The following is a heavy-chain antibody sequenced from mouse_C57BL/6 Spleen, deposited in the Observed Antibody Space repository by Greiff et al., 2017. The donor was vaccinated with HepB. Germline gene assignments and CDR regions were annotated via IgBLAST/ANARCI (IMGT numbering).Heavy chain of an antibody. CDR3: ARKDYGSSGGFAY. V-gene: IGHV1-50*01. D-gene: IGHD1-1*01. J-gene: IGHJ3*01. CDR1: GYTFTSYW. Sequence: QVQLKQPGAELVKPGASVKLSCKASGYTFTSYWMQWVKQRPGQGLEWIGEIDPSDSYTNYNQKFKGKATLTVDTSSSTAYMQLSSLTSEDSAVYYCARKDYGSSGGFAYWGQGTLVTVSA. CDR2: IDPSDSYT.